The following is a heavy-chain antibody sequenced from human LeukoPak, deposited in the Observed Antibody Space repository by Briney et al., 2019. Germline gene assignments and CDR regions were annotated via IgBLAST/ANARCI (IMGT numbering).Heavy chain of an antibody. J-gene: IGHJ2*01. CDR1: GYTFTSYY. D-gene: IGHD3-10*01. CDR2: INPSGGST. V-gene: IGHV1-46*01. CDR3: ARDGTMVRGVINEYNWYFDL. Sequence: ASVKVSCKASGYTFTSYYMHWVRQAPGQGLEWMGIINPSGGSTSYAQKLQGRVTMTRDTSTSTVYMELSSLRSEDTAVYYCARDGTMVRGVINEYNWYFDLWGRGTLVTVSS.